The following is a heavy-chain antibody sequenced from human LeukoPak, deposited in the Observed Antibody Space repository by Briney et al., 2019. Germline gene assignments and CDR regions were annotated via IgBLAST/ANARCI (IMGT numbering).Heavy chain of an antibody. D-gene: IGHD5-18*01. CDR2: IDHSGST. J-gene: IGHJ5*02. V-gene: IGHV4-34*01. CDR3: ARRRARTSYSYGHGDVA. Sequence: SETLCLTCTVSGGSISNYYWSWIRQPPGKGLEWIGEIDHSGSTNYNPSLKSRVTISVDTSKNQFSLKLSSVTAADTAVYYCARRRARTSYSYGHGDVAWGQGTLVTVPS. CDR1: GGSISNYY.